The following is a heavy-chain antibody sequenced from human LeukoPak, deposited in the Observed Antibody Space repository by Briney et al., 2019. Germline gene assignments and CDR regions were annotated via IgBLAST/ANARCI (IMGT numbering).Heavy chain of an antibody. V-gene: IGHV3-7*01. CDR2: IKQDGSEK. CDR1: GFTFSSYW. CDR3: ARDDGYDILTGYYRYYYYGMDV. J-gene: IGHJ6*02. D-gene: IGHD3-9*01. Sequence: GGSLRLSCAASGFTFSSYWMSWVRQAPGKGLEWVANIKQDGSEKYYVDSVKGRFTISRDNAKNSLYLQMNSLRAEDTAVYYCARDDGYDILTGYYRYYYYGMDVWGQGTTVTVSS.